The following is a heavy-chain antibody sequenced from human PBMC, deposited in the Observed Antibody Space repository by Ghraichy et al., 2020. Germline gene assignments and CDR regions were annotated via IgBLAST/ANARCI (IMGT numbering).Heavy chain of an antibody. J-gene: IGHJ6*02. CDR2: ISATGATT. D-gene: IGHD2-2*01. CDR1: AFTFSNYA. CDR3: AHVPAAMFSYKSDMDV. Sequence: GGSLRLSCAASAFTFSNYAMSWVRQAPGMGLEWVSGISATGATTYYAESVKGRAIISRDNSKNILELQMVNLRVEDTAVYYCAHVPAAMFSYKSDMDVWGQGTTVTVSS. V-gene: IGHV3-23*01.